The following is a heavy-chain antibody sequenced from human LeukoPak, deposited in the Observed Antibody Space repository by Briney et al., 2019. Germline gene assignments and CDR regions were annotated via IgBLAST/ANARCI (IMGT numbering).Heavy chain of an antibody. CDR1: GGSSSSGGYS. CDR3: ARDEGYCSGGSCYYDP. CDR2: IYYSGST. V-gene: IGHV4-30-4*07. Sequence: SETLSLTCAVSGGSSSSGGYSWSWIRQPPGKGLEWIGYIYYSGSTYYNPSLKSRVTISVDTSKNQFSLKLSSVTAADTAVYYCARDEGYCSGGSCYYDPWGQGTLVTVSS. D-gene: IGHD2-15*01. J-gene: IGHJ5*02.